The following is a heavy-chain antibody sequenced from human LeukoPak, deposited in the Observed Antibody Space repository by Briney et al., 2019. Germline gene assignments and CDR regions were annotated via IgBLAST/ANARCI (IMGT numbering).Heavy chain of an antibody. CDR3: ARADPTIFPCPFDY. CDR2: IYYSGST. Sequence: PSETLSLTCTVSGGSISSYYWSWIRQPPGKGLEWIGYIYYSGSTNYNPSLKSRVTISVDTSKNQFSLKLSSVTAADTAVYYCARADPTIFPCPFDYWGQGTLVTVSS. D-gene: IGHD3-9*01. CDR1: GGSISSYY. V-gene: IGHV4-59*01. J-gene: IGHJ4*02.